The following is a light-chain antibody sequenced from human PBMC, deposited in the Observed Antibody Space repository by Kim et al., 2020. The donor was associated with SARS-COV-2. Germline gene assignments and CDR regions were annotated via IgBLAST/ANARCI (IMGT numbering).Light chain of an antibody. CDR1: QSVPKIF. V-gene: IGKV3D-20*01. Sequence: PGTTATIFCAASQSVPKIFLAWYQKNPGLAPRPLMCDGSSVALGIPDRFSGSRFGTDFTLTISELEPDDSGGYYCQQYGNSPPLIFGQVTGL. CDR2: DGS. CDR3: QQYGNSPPLI. J-gene: IGKJ5*01.